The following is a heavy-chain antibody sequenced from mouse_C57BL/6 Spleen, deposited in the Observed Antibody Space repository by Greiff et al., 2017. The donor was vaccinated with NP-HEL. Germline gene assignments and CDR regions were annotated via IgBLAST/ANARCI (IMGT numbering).Heavy chain of an antibody. CDR1: GYTFTSYW. CDR3: ERAYIIYYDYDEGYAMDY. CDR2: INPSNGGT. V-gene: IGHV1-53*01. Sequence: QVQLQQSGTELVKPGASVKLSCKASGYTFTSYWMHWVKQRPGQGLEWIGNINPSNGGTNYNEKFKSKATLTVDKSSSTAYMQLSSLTSEDSAVYYCERAYIIYYDYDEGYAMDYWGQGTSVTVSS. J-gene: IGHJ4*01. D-gene: IGHD2-4*01.